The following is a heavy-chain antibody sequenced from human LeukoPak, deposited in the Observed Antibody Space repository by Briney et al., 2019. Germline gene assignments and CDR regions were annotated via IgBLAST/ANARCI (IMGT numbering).Heavy chain of an antibody. D-gene: IGHD3-10*01. J-gene: IGHJ4*02. Sequence: PGGSLRLSCAASGFTFSSYEMNWARQAPGKGLEWGSYISSGGSSIYYADSVKGRFTISRDNAKNSLYLQMNSLSAEDTAIYYCARDGFGELLFWYFDYWGQGTLVTVSS. CDR1: GFTFSSYE. CDR2: ISSGGSSI. CDR3: ARDGFGELLFWYFDY. V-gene: IGHV3-48*03.